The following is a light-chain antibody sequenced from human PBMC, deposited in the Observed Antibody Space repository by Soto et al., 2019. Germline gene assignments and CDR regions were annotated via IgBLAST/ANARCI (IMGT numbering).Light chain of an antibody. Sequence: IVLTQSPDTLSLSPGDRATLSCRATQSVSSNSLAWYQQKPGQAPRLLIYAAATRATGIPDRFSGSGSGTDFTLTISRLEPEDFAVYCCQQYGSSPWTFGQGTKVDFK. CDR2: AAA. CDR3: QQYGSSPWT. V-gene: IGKV3-20*01. CDR1: QSVSSNS. J-gene: IGKJ1*01.